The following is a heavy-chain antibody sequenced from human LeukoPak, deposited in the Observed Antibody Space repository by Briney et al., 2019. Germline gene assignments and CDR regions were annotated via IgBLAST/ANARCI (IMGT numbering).Heavy chain of an antibody. CDR3: TKLARAPRDFDY. CDR2: ISGSGGST. V-gene: IGHV3-23*01. CDR1: GFIVSGTY. D-gene: IGHD3-10*01. J-gene: IGHJ4*01. Sequence: HPGGSLRLSCAASGFIVSGTYMTWVRQAPGKGLECVSAISGSGGSTYYADSVKGRFTISRDNSKNTLYLQMNSLKIEDTAVYYCTKLARAPRDFDYWGQGTLVTVSS.